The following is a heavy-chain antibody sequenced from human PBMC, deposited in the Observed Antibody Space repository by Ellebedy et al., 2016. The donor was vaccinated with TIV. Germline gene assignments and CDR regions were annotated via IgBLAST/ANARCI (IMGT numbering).Heavy chain of an antibody. CDR3: ARGQEAYKRGNY. J-gene: IGHJ4*02. Sequence: MPSETLSLTCAVYGGSFSNYYSTWICHSSGKGLACIVEIHPIGRASYNPSLQSRVPISLDTSKSQFSLRMNSLTAADTAVYYCARGQEAYKRGNYWGQGTLVSVSS. CDR2: IHPIGRA. V-gene: IGHV4-34*01. D-gene: IGHD5-24*01. CDR1: GGSFSNYY.